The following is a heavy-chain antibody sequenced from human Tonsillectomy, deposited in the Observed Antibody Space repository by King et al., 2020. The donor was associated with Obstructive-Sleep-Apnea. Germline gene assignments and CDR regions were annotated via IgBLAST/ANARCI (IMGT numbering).Heavy chain of an antibody. CDR1: GFTFSSYN. CDR3: ARKEETYTNWFDP. V-gene: IGHV3-48*03. D-gene: IGHD4-11*01. Sequence: VQLVESGGGLVQPGGSLRLSCAASGFTFSSYNMICVRQAPGKGLEWISYISRCGSAMFHADSVKGRFTISRDNAKSSLYLQMNSLRAEDTAVYYCARKEETYTNWFDPWGQGTLVTVSS. CDR2: ISRCGSAM. J-gene: IGHJ5*02.